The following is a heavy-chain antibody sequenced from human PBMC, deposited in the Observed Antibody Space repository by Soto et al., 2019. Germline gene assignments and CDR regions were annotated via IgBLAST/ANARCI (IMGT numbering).Heavy chain of an antibody. CDR3: ARDDYYAGGGNSFGDAFDI. Sequence: GGSLRLSCAASGFTFNKYGMNWVRQAPGKGLEWVSGVCGHGGNTYYADSVKGRFTISRDNSKNTLYLQMNSLRVEDTAVYYCARDDYYAGGGNSFGDAFDIWGQGTGVTVSS. J-gene: IGHJ3*02. D-gene: IGHD3-22*01. CDR2: VCGHGGNT. CDR1: GFTFNKYG. V-gene: IGHV3-23*01.